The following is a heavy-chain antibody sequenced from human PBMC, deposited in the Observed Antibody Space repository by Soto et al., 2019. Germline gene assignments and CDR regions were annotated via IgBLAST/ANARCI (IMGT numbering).Heavy chain of an antibody. CDR2: INGRTGDT. V-gene: IGHV1-3*01. CDR1: GYSFTYYA. D-gene: IGHD3-10*01. J-gene: IGHJ4*02. Sequence: QVQLVQSGAEMTKPGASVRVSCKTSGYSFTYYALHWVRQAPGQGPEGMGWINGRTGDTKYSRKFQGRVAFTGDTSASAAYLGLSSLISEDTAVYYCARGLWFGEFHFDYWGQGSPVTVSS. CDR3: ARGLWFGEFHFDY.